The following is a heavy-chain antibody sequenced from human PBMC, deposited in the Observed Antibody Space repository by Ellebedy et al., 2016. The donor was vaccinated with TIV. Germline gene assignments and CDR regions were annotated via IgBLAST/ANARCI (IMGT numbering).Heavy chain of an antibody. V-gene: IGHV1-18*01. Sequence: AASVKVSCKASGYTFSSYGISWVRQAPGQGLEWMGWISDYNGNTKYAQKFQGRVTMTTDTSTSTAYMELRSLTSDDTAVYYCAREWGFDIWGQGTMVTVS. D-gene: IGHD7-27*01. CDR3: AREWGFDI. CDR2: ISDYNGNT. CDR1: GYTFSSYG. J-gene: IGHJ3*02.